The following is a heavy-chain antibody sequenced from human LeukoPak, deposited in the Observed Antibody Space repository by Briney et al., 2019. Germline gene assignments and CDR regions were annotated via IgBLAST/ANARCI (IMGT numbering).Heavy chain of an antibody. J-gene: IGHJ4*01. D-gene: IGHD3-10*01. CDR2: SRGKGNSYTT. CDR1: GFTFSDHY. CDR3: TKLARAPRDFDY. V-gene: IGHV3-72*01. Sequence: GGSLRLSCAASGFTFSDHYIDWVHQAPGKGLEWVGRSRGKGNSYTTAYAASVRGRFTISRDDSKNSLYLQMNSLKIEDTAVYYCTKLARAPRDFDYWGQGALVTVSS.